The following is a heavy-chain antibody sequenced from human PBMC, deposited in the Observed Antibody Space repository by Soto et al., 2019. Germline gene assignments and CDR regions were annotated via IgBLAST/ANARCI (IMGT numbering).Heavy chain of an antibody. J-gene: IGHJ6*02. CDR3: ASPFYDILTGYSNGMDV. V-gene: IGHV1-69*02. Sequence: QVQLVQSGAEVKKPGSSVKVSCKASGGTFSSYTISWVRQAPGQGLEWMGRIIPILGIANYAQKFQGRVTITADKSTSTAYMELSSLRSEDTAVYYCASPFYDILTGYSNGMDVWGQGTTVTVSS. CDR1: GGTFSSYT. D-gene: IGHD3-9*01. CDR2: IIPILGIA.